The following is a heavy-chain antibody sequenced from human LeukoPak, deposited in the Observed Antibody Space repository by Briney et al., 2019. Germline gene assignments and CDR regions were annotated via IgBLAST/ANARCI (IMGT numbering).Heavy chain of an antibody. Sequence: GGSLRLSCAASGFTFSSYGMHWVRQAPGKGLEWVAVISYDGSNKYYADSVKGRFTISRDNSKNTLYLQMNSLRAEDTAVYYCAKDRIAAVCYYYYGMDVWGQGTTVTVSS. CDR1: GFTFSSYG. CDR3: AKDRIAAVCYYYYGMDV. V-gene: IGHV3-30*18. J-gene: IGHJ6*02. D-gene: IGHD6-13*01. CDR2: ISYDGSNK.